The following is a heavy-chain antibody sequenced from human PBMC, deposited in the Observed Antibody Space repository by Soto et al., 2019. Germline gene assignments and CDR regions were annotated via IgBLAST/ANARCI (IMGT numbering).Heavy chain of an antibody. CDR2: ISGSGGNT. V-gene: IGHV3-23*01. J-gene: IGHJ4*02. CDR3: AKSITARPFDY. CDR1: GLTFSSYA. Sequence: PGGSMILCSTASGLTFSSYAMSWVSQAPGKGLEWVSAISGSGGNTYYADSVKGRFTISRDNSKNTLYLQMNSLRAEDTAVYYCAKSITARPFDYWGQGALVTVSS. D-gene: IGHD6-6*01.